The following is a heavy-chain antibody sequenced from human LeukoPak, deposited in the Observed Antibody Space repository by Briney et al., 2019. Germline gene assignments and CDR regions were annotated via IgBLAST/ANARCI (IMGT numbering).Heavy chain of an antibody. Sequence: GASVKVSCKASGGTFSSYAISWVRQAPGQGLEWMGGIIPIFGTANYAQKFQGRVTMTEDTSTDTAYMELSSLRSEDTAVYYCATGEDGSYFDYWGQGTLVTVSS. CDR1: GGTFSSYA. D-gene: IGHD1-26*01. CDR3: ATGEDGSYFDY. V-gene: IGHV1-69*06. CDR2: IIPIFGTA. J-gene: IGHJ4*02.